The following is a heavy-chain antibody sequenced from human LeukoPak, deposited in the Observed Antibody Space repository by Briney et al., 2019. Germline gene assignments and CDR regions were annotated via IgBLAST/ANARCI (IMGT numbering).Heavy chain of an antibody. Sequence: PGGSLRLSCAASGFIFSIYAMTWVRQAPGKGLEWVSASGSGGSTYYADSVKGRFTISRDTSKSTLYLQMNSLRAEDTAVYYCAKRSGDSYYLDSWGQGTLVTVSS. CDR2: SGSGGST. D-gene: IGHD2-15*01. CDR3: AKRSGDSYYLDS. CDR1: GFIFSIYA. J-gene: IGHJ4*02. V-gene: IGHV3-23*01.